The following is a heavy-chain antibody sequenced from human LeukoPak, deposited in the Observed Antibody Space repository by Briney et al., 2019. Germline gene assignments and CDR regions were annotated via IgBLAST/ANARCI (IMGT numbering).Heavy chain of an antibody. CDR1: GFTVSSSY. J-gene: IGHJ4*02. Sequence: GGSLRLSCAASGFTVSSSYMSWVRQAPGKGLEWVSLIYSGGTTYYPDSVKGRFTISRDNSRNTLYLQMNSLRAEDTAVYYCAKDPARGIQLWPGSDYWGQGTLVTVSS. CDR2: IYSGGTT. V-gene: IGHV3-53*01. CDR3: AKDPARGIQLWPGSDY. D-gene: IGHD5-18*01.